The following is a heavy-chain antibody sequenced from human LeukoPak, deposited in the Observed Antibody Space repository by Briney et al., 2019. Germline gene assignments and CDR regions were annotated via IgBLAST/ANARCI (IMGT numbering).Heavy chain of an antibody. CDR2: IYHSGST. V-gene: IGHV4-30-2*01. CDR1: GGSISSGGYS. Sequence: PSETLSLTCAVSGGSISSGGYSWRWIRQPPGKGLEWIGYIYHSGSTYYNPSLKSRVTISVDRSKNQFSLKLSSVTAADTAVYYCASGRGGVDAFDIWGQGTMVTVSS. D-gene: IGHD2-15*01. J-gene: IGHJ3*02. CDR3: ASGRGGVDAFDI.